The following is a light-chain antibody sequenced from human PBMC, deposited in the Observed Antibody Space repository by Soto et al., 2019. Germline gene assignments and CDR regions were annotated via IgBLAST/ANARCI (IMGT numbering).Light chain of an antibody. CDR2: DAS. J-gene: IGKJ4*01. CDR1: QSVSSN. Sequence: EIVMTQSPATLSVSPGERATLSCRASQSVSSNFAWYQQKPGQAPRLLIYDASTRATGIPARFSGSGSGTEFTLTISSLQSEDFAVYCCQQYNTWPLTFGGGTKVDIK. V-gene: IGKV3-15*01. CDR3: QQYNTWPLT.